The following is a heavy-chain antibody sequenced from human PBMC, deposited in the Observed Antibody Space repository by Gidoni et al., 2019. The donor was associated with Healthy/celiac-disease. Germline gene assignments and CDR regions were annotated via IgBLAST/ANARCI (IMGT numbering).Heavy chain of an antibody. V-gene: IGHV5-51*01. CDR1: GHSFTSYW. J-gene: IGHJ3*02. CDR2: IYPGDSDT. D-gene: IGHD3-9*01. Sequence: EVQLVQSGAEVNKPGESLHIYCKGSGHSFTSYWVGWVRQMPGKGLEWMGIIYPGDSDTRCSPSFQGQVTISADKSISTAYLQWSSLKASDTAMYYCARRGDDILTGYRGAFDIWGQGTMVTVSS. CDR3: ARRGDDILTGYRGAFDI.